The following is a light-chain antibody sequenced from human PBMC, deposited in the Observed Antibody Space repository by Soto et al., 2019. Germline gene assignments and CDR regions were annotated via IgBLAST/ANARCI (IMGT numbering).Light chain of an antibody. J-gene: IGKJ1*01. V-gene: IGKV3-20*01. Sequence: EIVLTQSPGTLSLSPGERASVSCRASQTINRDYFAWYQQKPGQAPGLLIYGSSNRATGIPDRFSGSGSGTDFTLSISRLEPEDFAVYYCQHYGSSPTFGQGTEMEIK. CDR3: QHYGSSPT. CDR2: GSS. CDR1: QTINRDY.